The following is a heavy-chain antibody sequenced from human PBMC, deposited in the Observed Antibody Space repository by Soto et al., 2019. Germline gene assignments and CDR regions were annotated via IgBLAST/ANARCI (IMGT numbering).Heavy chain of an antibody. CDR2: IYHSGST. CDR3: ARGRYFDWLLPWFDP. CDR1: GGSISSGGYS. J-gene: IGHJ5*02. D-gene: IGHD3-9*01. Sequence: SETLSLTCAVSGGSISSGGYSWSWIRQPPGKGLEWIGYIYHSGSTYYNPSLKSRVTISVDRSKNQFSLKLSSVTAADTAVYYCARGRYFDWLLPWFDPWGQGTLVTVSS. V-gene: IGHV4-30-2*01.